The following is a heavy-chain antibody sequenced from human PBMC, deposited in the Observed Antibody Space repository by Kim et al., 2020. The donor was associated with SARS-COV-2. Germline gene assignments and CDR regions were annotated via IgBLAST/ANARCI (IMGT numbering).Heavy chain of an antibody. V-gene: IGHV1-2*02. CDR1: GYAFTDFI. CDR3: ARDEVPTILGMEDV. D-gene: IGHD3-3*02. Sequence: ASVKVSCKASGYAFTDFIIHWVRQAPGQGLEWMGWIDPKNGDTHYAQSFQGRVTMIRDTSVSTVFLDLSRLTSDDTAVYYCARDEVPTILGMEDVWGQGITVTVSS. J-gene: IGHJ6*02. CDR2: IDPKNGDT.